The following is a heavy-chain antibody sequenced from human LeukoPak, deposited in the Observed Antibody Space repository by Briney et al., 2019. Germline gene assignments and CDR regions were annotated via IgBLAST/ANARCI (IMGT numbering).Heavy chain of an antibody. CDR2: VHYSGTT. V-gene: IGHV4-59*12. Sequence: SETLSLTCTVSGGSISDYYWNWIRQPPGKGLEWVAYVHYSGTTKYNPSLQSRVTTAVDMSKKEVSLRLDSVTAADTAVYYCPGDMRGSAKVWFDSWGQGVQVIVSS. D-gene: IGHD3-10*01. CDR3: PGDMRGSAKVWFDS. CDR1: GGSISDYY. J-gene: IGHJ5*01.